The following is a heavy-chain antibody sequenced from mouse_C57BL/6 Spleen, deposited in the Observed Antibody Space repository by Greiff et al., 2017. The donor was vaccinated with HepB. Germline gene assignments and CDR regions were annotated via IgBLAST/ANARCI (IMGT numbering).Heavy chain of an antibody. J-gene: IGHJ2*01. CDR2: IHPNSGST. CDR3: ARHGLSYGYDESYFYY. V-gene: IGHV1-64*01. CDR1: GYTFTSYW. Sequence: QVQLQQPGAELVKPGASVKLSCKASGYTFTSYWMHWVKQRPGQCLEWIGMIHPNSGSTNYNEKFKIKATLTVDKSSSTAYMQLSSLTSEDSAVYNCARHGLSYGYDESYFYYWGQGTTLTVSS. D-gene: IGHD2-2*01.